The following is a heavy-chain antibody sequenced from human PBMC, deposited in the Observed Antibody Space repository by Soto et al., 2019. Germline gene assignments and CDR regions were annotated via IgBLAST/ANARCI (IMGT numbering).Heavy chain of an antibody. V-gene: IGHV1-3*01. CDR3: ARADSSSFAFGY. Sequence: ASVKVSCKASGYTFTSYAMHWVRQAPGQRLEWMGWINAGNGNTKYSQKFQGRVTITRDTSASTAYMELSSLRSEDTAVYYCARADSSSFAFGYWGQGTLVTVSS. CDR2: INAGNGNT. CDR1: GYTFTSYA. D-gene: IGHD6-6*01. J-gene: IGHJ4*02.